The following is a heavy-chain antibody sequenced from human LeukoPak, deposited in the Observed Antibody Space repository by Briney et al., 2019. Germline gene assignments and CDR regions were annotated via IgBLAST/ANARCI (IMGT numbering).Heavy chain of an antibody. J-gene: IGHJ4*02. D-gene: IGHD3-10*01. CDR1: GCTFTSHY. Sequence: ASVKVSCKASGCTFTSHYMQWGRLAPGQGLEWMGIINPSGGGTRYAQKFQGRVTMTRDTSTSTVYMELSSLRSEDTAVYYCAREGSGSLPHLDHWGQGTLVTVSS. CDR3: AREGSGSLPHLDH. V-gene: IGHV1-46*01. CDR2: INPSGGGT.